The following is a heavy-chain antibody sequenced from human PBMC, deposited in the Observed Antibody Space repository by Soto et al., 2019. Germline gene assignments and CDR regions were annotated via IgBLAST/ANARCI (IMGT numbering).Heavy chain of an antibody. J-gene: IGHJ5*02. CDR3: TSNTVTPVRNWFDP. CDR2: IRSKAYGGTT. V-gene: IGHV3-49*03. Sequence: EVQLVESGGGLVQPGRSLRLSCTASGFTFGDYAMSWFRQAPGKGLEWVGFIRSKAYGGTTEYAASVKGRFTISRDDSKSTAYLQMNSLKTEDPAGYYCTSNTVTPVRNWFDPWGQGTLGTVSS. D-gene: IGHD4-17*01. CDR1: GFTFGDYA.